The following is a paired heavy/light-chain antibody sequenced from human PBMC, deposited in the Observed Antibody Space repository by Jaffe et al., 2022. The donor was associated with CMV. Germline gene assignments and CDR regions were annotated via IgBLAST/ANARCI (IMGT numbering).Light chain of an antibody. V-gene: IGLV1-40*01. J-gene: IGLJ1*01. CDR3: QSYDSSLSGPGV. Sequence: QSVLTQPPSVSGAPGQRVTISCTGSSSNIGAGYDVHWYQQLPGTAPKLLIYGNSNRPSGVPDRFSGSKSGTSASLAITGLQAEDEADYYCQSYDSSLSGPGVFGTGTKVTVL. CDR2: GNS. CDR1: SSNIGAGYD.
Heavy chain of an antibody. CDR1: GFTFSSYS. J-gene: IGHJ6*03. CDR2: ISSSSSYI. D-gene: IGHD6-19*01. CDR3: ARTPDSNSSGWYGDYYYYMDV. V-gene: IGHV3-21*01. Sequence: EVQLVESGGGLVKPGGSLRLSCAASGFTFSSYSMNWVRQAPGKGLEWVSSISSSSSYIYYADSVKGRFTISRDNAKNSLYLQMNSLRAEDTAVYYCARTPDSNSSGWYGDYYYYMDVWGKGTTVTVSS.